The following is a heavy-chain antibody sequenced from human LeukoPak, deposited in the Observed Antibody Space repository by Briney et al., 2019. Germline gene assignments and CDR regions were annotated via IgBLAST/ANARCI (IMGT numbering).Heavy chain of an antibody. Sequence: GGSLRLSCAASGFTFDDCAMHWVRQAPGKGLEWVSGISWNSGSIGYADSVKGRFTISRDNVKNSLYLQMNSLRAEDTALYYCAKGVGATTRFPFDYWGQGTLVTVSS. D-gene: IGHD1-26*01. J-gene: IGHJ4*02. CDR3: AKGVGATTRFPFDY. CDR1: GFTFDDCA. CDR2: ISWNSGSI. V-gene: IGHV3-9*01.